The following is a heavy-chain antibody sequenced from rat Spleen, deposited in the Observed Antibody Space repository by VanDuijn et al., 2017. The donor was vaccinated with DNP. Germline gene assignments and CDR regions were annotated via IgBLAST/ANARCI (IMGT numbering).Heavy chain of an antibody. V-gene: IGHV1-43*01. J-gene: IGHJ1*01. CDR2: INTGSGGT. CDR1: GYAFTTYY. Sequence: QVQLRQSGAEPAKPGSSVKISCKASGYAFTTYYISWIKQTTGQGLEYIGYINTGSGGTNYNENFRGKATLTADTSSSTAFMQLSSLTPDDSAVYYCARRRLPYWYFDFWGPGTKVTVSS. D-gene: IGHD1-8*01. CDR3: ARRRLPYWYFDF.